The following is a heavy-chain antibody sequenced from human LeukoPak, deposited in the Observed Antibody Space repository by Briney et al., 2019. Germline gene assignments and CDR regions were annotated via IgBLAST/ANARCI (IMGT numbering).Heavy chain of an antibody. D-gene: IGHD6-19*01. CDR1: GGPISSYY. J-gene: IGHJ4*02. CDR3: ARDAVDSSGWYYFDY. Sequence: SETLSLTCNVSGGPISSYYWSWIRQPAGKGLEWIGRINTSGTSNYNPSLRSRVTMSVDTSKNQFSLKLSSVTAADTAAYYCARDAVDSSGWYYFDYWGQGTLVTVSS. V-gene: IGHV4-4*07. CDR2: INTSGTS.